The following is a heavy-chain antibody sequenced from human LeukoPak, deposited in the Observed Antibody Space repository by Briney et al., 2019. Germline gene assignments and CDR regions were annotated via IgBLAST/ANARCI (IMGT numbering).Heavy chain of an antibody. D-gene: IGHD2-2*01. CDR3: ARGNKKYQLLDYYYYNYKDI. Sequence: GASVKVSCKASGYTFTGYYMHWVRQAPGQGLEWMGWINRNSGGTNYAQMFQGRVTMTRDTSISTAYMELSKLRSDDTAVYYCARGNKKYQLLDYYYYNYKDIWGTGNTFTVSS. V-gene: IGHV1-2*02. CDR2: INRNSGGT. J-gene: IGHJ6*03. CDR1: GYTFTGYY.